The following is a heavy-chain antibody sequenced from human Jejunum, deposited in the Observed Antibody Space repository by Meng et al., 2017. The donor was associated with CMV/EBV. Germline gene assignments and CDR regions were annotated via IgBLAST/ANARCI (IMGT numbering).Heavy chain of an antibody. CDR1: SAYS. J-gene: IGHJ4*02. Sequence: SAYSMNWGGRSPGRGEEGVSAVAHGSITSKEEYVRGRFRISRENSRNALYLQMSSLRAEETAVYYCAKRAILVQTRPGNYFDYWGQGTLVTVSS. CDR3: AKRAILVQTRPGNYFDY. CDR2: VAHGSIT. V-gene: IGHV3-23*01. D-gene: IGHD4/OR15-4a*01.